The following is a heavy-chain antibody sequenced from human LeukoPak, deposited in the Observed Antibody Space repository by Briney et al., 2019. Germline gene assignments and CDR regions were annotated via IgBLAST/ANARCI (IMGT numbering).Heavy chain of an antibody. Sequence: GGSLRLSCAASGFTFSTYAMSWVRQAPGKGLEWVSAVSGGGGTTYYADSVKGRFIISRDNSKNSLYLQMNSLRAEDTAVYYCARENYYDSSGYMSNWGQGTLVTVSS. D-gene: IGHD3-22*01. V-gene: IGHV3-23*01. J-gene: IGHJ4*02. CDR3: ARENYYDSSGYMSN. CDR2: VSGGGGTT. CDR1: GFTFSTYA.